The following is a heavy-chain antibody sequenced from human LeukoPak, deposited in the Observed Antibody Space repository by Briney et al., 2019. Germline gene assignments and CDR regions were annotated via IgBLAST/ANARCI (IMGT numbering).Heavy chain of an antibody. CDR3: ARESGWYERYNRFDP. J-gene: IGHJ5*02. D-gene: IGHD6-19*01. CDR2: ISSSGVII. CDR1: GFTFSAYY. V-gene: IGHV3-11*04. Sequence: GSLRLSCAPPGFTFSAYYMSSIRQAPGKGLEWVSYISSSGVIIYYADSLKGRFTISRDNAKNSLYLQMNSLRAEDTAVYYCARESGWYERYNRFDPWGQGTLVTVSS.